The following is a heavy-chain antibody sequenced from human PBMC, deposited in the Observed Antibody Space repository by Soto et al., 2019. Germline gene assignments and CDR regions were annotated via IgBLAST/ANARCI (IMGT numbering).Heavy chain of an antibody. J-gene: IGHJ4*02. V-gene: IGHV1-18*04. CDR1: GYTFTGIG. Sequence: QVQLVQSGAEVKKPGASVKVSCKASGYTFTGIGFSWVRQAPGQGLEWMGWISGYNDNTDYAQKFQGRVTMTKDTSTSTAYMELRSLRSDDTAVYYCARAASSAVSIFAYWGQGTLVTVSS. CDR3: ARAASSAVSIFAY. D-gene: IGHD4-17*01. CDR2: ISGYNDNT.